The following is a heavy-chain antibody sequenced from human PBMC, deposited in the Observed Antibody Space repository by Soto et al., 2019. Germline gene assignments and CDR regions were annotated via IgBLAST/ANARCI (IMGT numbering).Heavy chain of an antibody. CDR2: IYYSGST. CDR3: VRDVGGPYDL. V-gene: IGHV4-59*02. D-gene: IGHD2-15*01. CDR1: GAPVKINY. J-gene: IGHJ5*02. Sequence: PSETLSLTCTVSGAPVKINYWSWTRQDPGKGLEWIGYIYYSGSTTYNPSLKSRVTMSADTSKDQFSLKLNSVTAADTAVYYCVRDVGGPYDLWGPGILVTVSS.